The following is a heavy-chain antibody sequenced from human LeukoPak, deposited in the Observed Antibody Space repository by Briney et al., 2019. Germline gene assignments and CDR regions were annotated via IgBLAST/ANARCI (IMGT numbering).Heavy chain of an antibody. Sequence: SVKVSCKASGGTFSSYAISWVRQAPGQGLEWMGGIISIFGTANYAQKFQGRVTITTDESTSTAYMELSSLRSEDTAVYYCARNYYGSGSSSDYWGQGTLVTVSS. D-gene: IGHD3-10*01. V-gene: IGHV1-69*05. J-gene: IGHJ4*02. CDR2: IISIFGTA. CDR3: ARNYYGSGSSSDY. CDR1: GGTFSSYA.